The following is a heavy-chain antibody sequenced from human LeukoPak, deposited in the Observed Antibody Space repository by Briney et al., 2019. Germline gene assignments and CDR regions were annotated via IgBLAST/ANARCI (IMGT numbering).Heavy chain of an antibody. CDR3: ARSDGYFWRGYYIDY. D-gene: IGHD3-3*01. CDR1: GFTFSSYA. J-gene: IGHJ4*02. CDR2: ISYDGSNK. V-gene: IGHV3-30*04. Sequence: PGGSLRLSCAPSGFTFSSYAMHWVRQAPGKGLEWVAVISYDGSNKYYADSVKGRFTISRDNSKNTLYLQMNTLRAEDTAVYFFARSDGYFWRGYYIDYWGQGTLVTVSS.